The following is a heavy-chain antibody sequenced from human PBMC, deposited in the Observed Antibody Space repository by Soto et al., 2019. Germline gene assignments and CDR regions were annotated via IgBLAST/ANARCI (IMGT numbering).Heavy chain of an antibody. CDR2: ISWKSGSG. CDR1: GFTFDDCA. V-gene: IGHV3-9*01. J-gene: IGHJ4*02. CDR3: AKDRGSYSSSRLFDY. Sequence: GGALRLSCVASGFTFDDCAMHWVRQVPGKGLEWVSGISWKSGSGDYADSVKGRFTISRDNAKNSLYLQMNSLRVEDTALYYCAKDRGSYSSSRLFDYWGQGTLVTVSS. D-gene: IGHD6-19*01.